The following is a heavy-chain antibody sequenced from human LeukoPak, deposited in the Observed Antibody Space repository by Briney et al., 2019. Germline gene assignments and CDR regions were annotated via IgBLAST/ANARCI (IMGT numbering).Heavy chain of an antibody. CDR2: IYPGDSDT. CDR3: ATGSSGYYGPLDY. J-gene: IGHJ4*02. Sequence: GASLQISTKCSGSIFTSYWIGWVRPLPGKGLERMGIIYPGDSDTRYSPSFQGQVTISADKSISTAYLQWSSLKASDTAMYYCATGSSGYYGPLDYWGQGTLVTVSS. D-gene: IGHD3-22*01. CDR1: GSIFTSYW. V-gene: IGHV5-51*01.